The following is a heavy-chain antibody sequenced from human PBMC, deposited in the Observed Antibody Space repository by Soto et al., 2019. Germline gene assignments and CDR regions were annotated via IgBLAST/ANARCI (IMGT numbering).Heavy chain of an antibody. V-gene: IGHV4-34*01. CDR3: ARWGSAWSNFDY. CDR1: GGSFSGYY. J-gene: IGHJ4*02. D-gene: IGHD6-19*01. CDR2: INHSGST. Sequence: PSETLSLTCAVYGGSFSGYYWSWIRQPPGKGLEWIGEINHSGSTNYNPSLTSRVTISFDTSKNQFSLRLSYVTAADTAVYYCARWGSAWSNFDYWAQGTPVTVSS.